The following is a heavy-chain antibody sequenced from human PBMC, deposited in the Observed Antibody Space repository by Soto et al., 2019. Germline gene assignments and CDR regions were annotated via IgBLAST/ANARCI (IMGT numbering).Heavy chain of an antibody. Sequence: SETLSLTCTVSGGSISSSSYYLGWIRQPPGKGLEWIGNIYYSGSTYHNPSLKSRVTISVDTSKNQFSLKLSSVTAADTAVYYCARQRSGYYRNNWFDPWGQGILVTVSS. D-gene: IGHD3-3*01. CDR2: IYYSGST. V-gene: IGHV4-39*01. CDR1: GGSISSSSYY. CDR3: ARQRSGYYRNNWFDP. J-gene: IGHJ5*02.